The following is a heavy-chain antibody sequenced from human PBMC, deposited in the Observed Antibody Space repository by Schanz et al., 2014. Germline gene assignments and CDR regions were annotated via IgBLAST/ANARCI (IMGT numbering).Heavy chain of an antibody. D-gene: IGHD3-3*01. CDR3: AREGREFQDYDFWSGYYRINDGFDM. V-gene: IGHV3-11*04. J-gene: IGHJ3*02. Sequence: VQLVESGGGLVQPGGSLRLSCAASGFTVSKNYMSWIRQAPGKGLEWVSAISGSGGSTYYADSLKGRFTISRDNAKTSLYLQMNSLRAEDTAVYYCAREGREFQDYDFWSGYYRINDGFDMWGQGTMVTVSS. CDR2: SGSGGST. CDR1: GFTVSKNY.